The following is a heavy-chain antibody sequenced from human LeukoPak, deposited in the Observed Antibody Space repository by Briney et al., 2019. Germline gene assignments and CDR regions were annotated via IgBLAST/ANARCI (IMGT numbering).Heavy chain of an antibody. V-gene: IGHV3-15*01. CDR1: GFTFSNSW. CDR3: TTILRWYPYYFDY. D-gene: IGHD4-23*01. CDR2: IKSKIDDGTI. J-gene: IGHJ4*02. Sequence: KAGGSLRLSCAGSGFTFSNSWMGWVRQAPGKGLEWVGRIKSKIDDGTIDYAAPVKDRFTISRDDSKNTLYLQMNSLKTEDTAVYYCTTILRWYPYYFDYWGQGTLVTVSS.